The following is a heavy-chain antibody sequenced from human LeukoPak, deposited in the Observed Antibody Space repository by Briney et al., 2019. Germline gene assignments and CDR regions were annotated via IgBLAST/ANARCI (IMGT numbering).Heavy chain of an antibody. D-gene: IGHD5-18*01. CDR3: ARDRYSYGELDY. Sequence: PGGSLRLSCAASGFTFSSYAIHWVRQAPGTGLEWVAVISYDGSNKYYADSVKGRFTISRDNSKNTLYLQMNSLRAEDTAVYYCARDRYSYGELDYWGQGTLVTVSS. CDR1: GFTFSSYA. CDR2: ISYDGSNK. J-gene: IGHJ4*02. V-gene: IGHV3-30-3*01.